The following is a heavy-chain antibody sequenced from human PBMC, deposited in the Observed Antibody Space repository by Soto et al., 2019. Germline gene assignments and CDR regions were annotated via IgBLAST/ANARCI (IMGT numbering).Heavy chain of an antibody. CDR2: IKQDGSEK. Sequence: GGSLRLSCAASGFTFSSYWMSWVRQAPGKGLEWVANIKQDGSEKYYVDSVKGRFTISGDNAKNSLYLQMNSLRTDDTAVYYCARDAILEWTQPFDYWGQGTLVTVSS. J-gene: IGHJ4*02. CDR1: GFTFSSYW. CDR3: ARDAILEWTQPFDY. V-gene: IGHV3-7*01. D-gene: IGHD3-3*01.